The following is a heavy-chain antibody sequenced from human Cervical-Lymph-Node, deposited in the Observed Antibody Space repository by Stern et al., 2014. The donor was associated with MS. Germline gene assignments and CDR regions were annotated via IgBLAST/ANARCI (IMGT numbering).Heavy chain of an antibody. CDR2: MNPSSGNT. CDR3: ARGWGFYGSGSYSTY. Sequence: VQLLQSGAEVKKPGASVKVSCKASGYTFSSFDINWVRQATGQGLEWMGWMNPSSGNTGYPQKFQGRVTMTRNTSISTAYLELSGLRSEDTAVYYCARGWGFYGSGSYSTYWGQGTLVTVSS. J-gene: IGHJ4*02. V-gene: IGHV1-8*01. CDR1: GYTFSSFD. D-gene: IGHD3-10*01.